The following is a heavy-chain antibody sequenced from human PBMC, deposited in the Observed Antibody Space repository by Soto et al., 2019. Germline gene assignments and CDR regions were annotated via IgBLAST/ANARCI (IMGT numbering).Heavy chain of an antibody. CDR2: ISGSDDST. CDR3: AKRSSSSTCDY. Sequence: EVQLLESGGGLVQPGESLRLSCAASGFTFSSYAMSWVRQAPGKGLEWVSVISGSDDSTYYADSVKGRFTISRDNSKNTLYLQMNSLRAEDTAVYYCAKRSSSSTCDYWGQGTLVNVSS. J-gene: IGHJ4*02. CDR1: GFTFSSYA. D-gene: IGHD6-6*01. V-gene: IGHV3-23*01.